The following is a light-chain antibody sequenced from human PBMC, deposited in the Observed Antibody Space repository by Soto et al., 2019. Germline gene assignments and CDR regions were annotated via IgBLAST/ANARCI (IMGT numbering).Light chain of an antibody. CDR1: ETVSGS. Sequence: EIVMTQSPDTLSVSPGERATVSCRASETVSGSLAWYQQRPGQAPRLLIYGASTRATGIPARFSGSGSGTEFTLTISSLQSEDFAFYYCQQYYNWPPWTFGQGTKVEV. J-gene: IGKJ1*01. CDR3: QQYYNWPPWT. V-gene: IGKV3-15*01. CDR2: GAS.